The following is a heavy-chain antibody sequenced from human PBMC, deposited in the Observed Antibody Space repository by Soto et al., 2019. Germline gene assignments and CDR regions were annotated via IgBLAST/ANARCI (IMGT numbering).Heavy chain of an antibody. CDR2: IYYSGST. V-gene: IGHV4-59*01. J-gene: IGHJ6*02. CDR1: GGSISSYY. Sequence: PSETLSRTCTVSGGSISSYYWSWIRQPPGKGLEWIGYIYYSGSTNYNPPLKSRVTISVDTSKNQFSLKLSSVTAADTAVYYCARASTYYYDGPGGGYYYYGTDVWGQGTTVTVSS. CDR3: ARASTYYYDGPGGGYYYYGTDV. D-gene: IGHD3-22*01.